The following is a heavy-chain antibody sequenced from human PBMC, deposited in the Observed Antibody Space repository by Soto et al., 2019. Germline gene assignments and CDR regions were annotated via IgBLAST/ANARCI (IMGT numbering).Heavy chain of an antibody. Sequence: GGSLRLSCAASGFTFSSYSMNWVRQAPGKGLEWVSYISSSSSTIYYADSVKGRFTISRDNAKNSLYLQMNSLRAEDTAVYYCARVGGADWGYLDYWGQGTLVTVSS. CDR2: ISSSSSTI. D-gene: IGHD7-27*01. J-gene: IGHJ4*02. V-gene: IGHV3-48*04. CDR3: ARVGGADWGYLDY. CDR1: GFTFSSYS.